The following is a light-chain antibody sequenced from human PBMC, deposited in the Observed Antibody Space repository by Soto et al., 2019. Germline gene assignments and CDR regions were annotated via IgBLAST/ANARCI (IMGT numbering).Light chain of an antibody. Sequence: EIVLTQSPGTLSLSPGERATLSCRASQTVSSSSLAWYQQKPGQAPRLLIFGASTRAAGFPDRFSGSGSGTDFTLTISRLEPEDFAMYYCQQCGGSPTFGQGTKV. CDR1: QTVSSSS. CDR2: GAS. J-gene: IGKJ1*01. CDR3: QQCGGSPT. V-gene: IGKV3-20*01.